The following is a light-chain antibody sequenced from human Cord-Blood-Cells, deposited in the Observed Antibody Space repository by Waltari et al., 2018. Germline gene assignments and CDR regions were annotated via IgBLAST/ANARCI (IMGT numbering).Light chain of an antibody. CDR2: AAS. J-gene: IGKJ2*01. V-gene: IGKV1-39*01. CDR1: QSISSY. Sequence: DIQMTQSPSSLSASVGDRVTITCRASQSISSYLNWYQQKPGKAPKLLIYAASSLQSVVPSRFSDSGSGTDFSRTISTLQPEDFATYYRPQSYSTPRTFGHGTKLEIK. CDR3: PQSYSTPRT.